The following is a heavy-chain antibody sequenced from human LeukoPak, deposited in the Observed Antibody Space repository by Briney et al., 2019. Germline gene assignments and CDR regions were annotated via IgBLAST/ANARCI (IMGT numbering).Heavy chain of an antibody. CDR3: ARESRESDY. V-gene: IGHV1-69*04. CDR1: GGTFSSYA. Sequence: ASVKVSCKASGGTFSSYAISWVRQAPGQGLEWMGRIIPILGIANYAQKFQGRVTITADKPTSTAYMELSSLRSEDTAVYYCARESRESDYWGQGTLVTVSS. J-gene: IGHJ4*02. CDR2: IIPILGIA.